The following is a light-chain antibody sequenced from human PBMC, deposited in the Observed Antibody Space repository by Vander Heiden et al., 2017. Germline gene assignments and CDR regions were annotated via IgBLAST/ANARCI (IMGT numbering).Light chain of an antibody. V-gene: IGKV1-33*01. CDR1: QDISNY. CDR2: DAS. Sequence: DIQMTQSPSSLSASVGDRVTITCQASQDISNYLNWYQQKPGKAPKLLIYDASKLETGVPSRFSGSGSGTDFTFAISSLQPEDVATYYCQQDDNLPHQFGQGTLMEIK. CDR3: QQDDNLPHQ. J-gene: IGKJ5*01.